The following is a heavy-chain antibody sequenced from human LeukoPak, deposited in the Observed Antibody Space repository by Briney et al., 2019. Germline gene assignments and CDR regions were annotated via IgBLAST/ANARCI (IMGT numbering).Heavy chain of an antibody. J-gene: IGHJ3*02. CDR3: ARDSPYSDYLIGGAFNI. Sequence: GGSLRLACVGSGFSFSSYGINWVRQAPDKGLEWAAFIRYDGSHQYYADSVKGRFTISRDNSKNTVYLQMTSLGADDTAVYYCARDSPYSDYLIGGAFNIWGQGTMVTVSS. V-gene: IGHV3-30*02. CDR1: GFSFSSYG. CDR2: IRYDGSHQ. D-gene: IGHD4-11*01.